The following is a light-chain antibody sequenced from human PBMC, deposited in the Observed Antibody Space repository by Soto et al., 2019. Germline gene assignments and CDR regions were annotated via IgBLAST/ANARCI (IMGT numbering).Light chain of an antibody. V-gene: IGKV1-5*03. Sequence: DIQMTQSPSTLSASVGDRVTITCRASQSVSIWLAWYQQKPGKAPDLLIYKASSLQSGVPSRFSGSGSGTEFTLTIDSLQPEDFATYICQHHHEYAAWTFGQGTKVESK. CDR3: QHHHEYAAWT. J-gene: IGKJ1*01. CDR2: KAS. CDR1: QSVSIW.